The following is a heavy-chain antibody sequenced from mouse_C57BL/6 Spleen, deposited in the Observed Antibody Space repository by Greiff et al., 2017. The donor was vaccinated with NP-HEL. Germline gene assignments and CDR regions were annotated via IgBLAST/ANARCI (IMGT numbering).Heavy chain of an antibody. J-gene: IGHJ4*01. V-gene: IGHV1-11*01. Sequence: VQLQQSGAELASPGASVTLSCKASGYTFTDHIMNWVKKRPGQGLEWIGRIYPVSGETNYNQNFMGKATFSVDRSSSTVYMVLNSLTSEDPAVYYCGRMSNYAGYAMDYWGQGTSVTVSS. CDR1: GYTFTDHI. CDR2: IYPVSGET. CDR3: GRMSNYAGYAMDY. D-gene: IGHD2-5*01.